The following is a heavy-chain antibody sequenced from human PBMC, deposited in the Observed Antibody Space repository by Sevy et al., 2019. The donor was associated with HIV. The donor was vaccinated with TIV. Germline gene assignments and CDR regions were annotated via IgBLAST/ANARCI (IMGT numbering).Heavy chain of an antibody. J-gene: IGHJ4*02. CDR3: ARRYFDL. CDR2: IRPDGNEI. V-gene: IGHV3-7*01. Sequence: GGSLRLSCAASGFTYDAFWMQWVRQAPGKGLEWVAKIRPDGNEIYYAESVRGRFTISRDNSKESLYLQMSNLRVEDTATYFCARRYFDLWGQGALVTVSS. CDR1: GFTYDAFW.